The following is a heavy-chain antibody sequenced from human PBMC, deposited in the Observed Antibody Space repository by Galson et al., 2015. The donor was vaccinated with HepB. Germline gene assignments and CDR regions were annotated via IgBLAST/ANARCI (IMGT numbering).Heavy chain of an antibody. J-gene: IGHJ3*02. V-gene: IGHV3-21*01. D-gene: IGHD2-15*01. CDR3: ARVKDIVVVVAATGAFDI. CDR2: ISSSSSYI. CDR1: GFTFSSYS. Sequence: SLRLSCAASGFTFSSYSMNWVRQAPGKGLEWVSSISSSSSYIYYADSVKGRFTISRDNAKNSLYLQMNSLRAEDTAVYYCARVKDIVVVVAATGAFDIWGQGTMVTVSS.